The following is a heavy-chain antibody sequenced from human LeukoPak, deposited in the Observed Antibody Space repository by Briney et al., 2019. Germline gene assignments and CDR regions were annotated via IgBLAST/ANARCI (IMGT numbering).Heavy chain of an antibody. CDR2: IYPGDSHT. CDR3: ARQSGDYSYYYYMDV. CDR1: EYNLTNYW. J-gene: IGHJ6*03. D-gene: IGHD2-21*02. V-gene: IGHV5-51*01. Sequence: GESLKISCKGFEYNLTNYWIGWVRQMPGKGLEWMGIIYPGDSHTIYSPSFRGQVTISADKSISTAYLQWSSLKASDTAMYYCARQSGDYSYYYYMDVWGKGTTVTISS.